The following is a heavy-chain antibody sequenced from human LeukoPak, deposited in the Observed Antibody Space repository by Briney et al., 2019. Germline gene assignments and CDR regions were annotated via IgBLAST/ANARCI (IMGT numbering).Heavy chain of an antibody. D-gene: IGHD5-24*01. CDR3: ARGKEMATIGVFDY. J-gene: IGHJ4*02. Sequence: ASVNVSCKASEGTFSSYAISWVRQAPGQGLEWMGRIIPILGIANYAQKFQGRVTITADKSTSTAYMELSSLRSEDTAVYYCARGKEMATIGVFDYWGQGTLVTVSS. CDR1: EGTFSSYA. V-gene: IGHV1-69*04. CDR2: IIPILGIA.